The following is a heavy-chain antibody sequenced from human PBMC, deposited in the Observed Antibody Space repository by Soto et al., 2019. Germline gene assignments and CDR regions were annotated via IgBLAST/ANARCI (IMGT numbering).Heavy chain of an antibody. CDR1: GFTFSDYY. V-gene: IGHV3-11*01. CDR3: ARDGSITIFGVVIKVPTNWFDP. J-gene: IGHJ5*02. Sequence: GESLKISCAASGFTFSDYYMSWIRQAPGKGLEWVSYISSSGSTIYYADSVKGRFTISRDNAKNSLYLQMNSLRAEDTAVYYCARDGSITIFGVVIKVPTNWFDPWGQGTLVTVSS. D-gene: IGHD3-3*01. CDR2: ISSSGSTI.